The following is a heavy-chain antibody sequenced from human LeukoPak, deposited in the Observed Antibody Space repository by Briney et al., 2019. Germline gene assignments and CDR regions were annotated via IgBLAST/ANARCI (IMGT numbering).Heavy chain of an antibody. D-gene: IGHD1-14*01. Sequence: GGSLRLSCAASGFTFSSYSMNWVRQAPGKGLEWVSYISSSSSTIYYADSVKGRFTISRDNAKNSLYLQMNSLRAEDTAVYYCARDLPNLYWDQGTLVTVSS. J-gene: IGHJ4*02. CDR2: ISSSSSTI. CDR1: GFTFSSYS. CDR3: ARDLPNLY. V-gene: IGHV3-48*01.